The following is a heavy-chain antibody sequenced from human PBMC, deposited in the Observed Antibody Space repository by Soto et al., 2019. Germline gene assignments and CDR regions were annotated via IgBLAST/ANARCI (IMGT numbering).Heavy chain of an antibody. J-gene: IGHJ6*02. CDR2: NYYSGIT. D-gene: IGHD6-6*01. CDR3: ARGSSIAGLYYGMDV. Sequence: SETLSLTCTVSGGSISSSTYYWTWIRQHPGKGLEWIGYNYYSGITYYNPSLKSRVTISLDTSKNQFSLKLSSVTAADTAVYYCARGSSIAGLYYGMDVWGQGTTVTVSS. CDR1: GGSISSSTYY. V-gene: IGHV4-31*03.